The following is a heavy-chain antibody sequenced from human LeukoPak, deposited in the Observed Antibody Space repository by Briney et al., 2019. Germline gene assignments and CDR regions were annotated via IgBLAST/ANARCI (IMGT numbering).Heavy chain of an antibody. D-gene: IGHD1-26*01. CDR2: IYYSGST. V-gene: IGHV4-59*01. Sequence: SETLSLTCTVFGGSISSYYWSWIRQPPGKGLEWIGYIYYSGSTNYNPSLKSRVTISVDTSKNQFSLKLSSVTAADTAVYYCARGTWELGNAFDIWGQGTMVTVSS. CDR3: ARGTWELGNAFDI. J-gene: IGHJ3*02. CDR1: GGSISSYY.